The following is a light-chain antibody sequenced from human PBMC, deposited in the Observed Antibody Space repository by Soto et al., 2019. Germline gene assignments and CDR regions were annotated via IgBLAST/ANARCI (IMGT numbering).Light chain of an antibody. V-gene: IGLV2-23*01. Sequence: QSALTQPASVSGSPEQSITISCTGTSSDVGAYNLISWYQQHPGKAPKLIIYEGSKRPSGISHRFSGSKSDNTASLTISGLRAEDEAYYHCCSYAGSRTFVFGGGTKVTVL. CDR1: SSDVGAYNL. J-gene: IGLJ3*02. CDR3: CSYAGSRTFV. CDR2: EGS.